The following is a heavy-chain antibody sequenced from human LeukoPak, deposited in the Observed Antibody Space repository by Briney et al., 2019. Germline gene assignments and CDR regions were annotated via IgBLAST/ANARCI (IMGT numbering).Heavy chain of an antibody. J-gene: IGHJ4*02. Sequence: SETLSLTCAVYGGSFSGYYWSWIRQPPGKGLGWIGEINHSGSTNYNPSLKSRVTISVDTSKNQFSLKLSSVTAADTAVYYCARGPRFSSGWYMESSDYWGQGTLVTVSS. CDR2: INHSGST. D-gene: IGHD6-19*01. CDR1: GGSFSGYY. CDR3: ARGPRFSSGWYMESSDY. V-gene: IGHV4-34*01.